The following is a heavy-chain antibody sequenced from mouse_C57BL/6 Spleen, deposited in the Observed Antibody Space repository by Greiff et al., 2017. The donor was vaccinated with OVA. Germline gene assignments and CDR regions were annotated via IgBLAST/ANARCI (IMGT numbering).Heavy chain of an antibody. V-gene: IGHV5-16*01. CDR3: ARATVVEGWYFDV. CDR2: INYDGSST. D-gene: IGHD1-1*01. J-gene: IGHJ1*03. CDR1: GFTFSDYY. Sequence: EVKLVESEGGLVQPGSSMKLSCTASGFTFSDYYMAWVRQVPEKGLEWVANINYDGSSTYYLDSLKSRFIISRDNAKNILYLQMSSLKSEDTATYYCARATVVEGWYFDVWGTGTTVTVSS.